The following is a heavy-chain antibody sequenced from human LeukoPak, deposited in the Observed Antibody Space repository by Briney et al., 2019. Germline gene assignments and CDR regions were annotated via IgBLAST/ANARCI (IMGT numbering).Heavy chain of an antibody. D-gene: IGHD2-15*01. Sequence: PGGSLRLSCAASGFTFSNYDMHWVRQAPGKGLEWVAAISYDGGNKYYSDSVKGRFTISRDNSKNTLNLQMNSLRAEDTAVYYCASVNVPATPYWGQGTLVTVSS. V-gene: IGHV3-30*03. CDR3: ASVNVPATPY. CDR1: GFTFSNYD. J-gene: IGHJ4*02. CDR2: ISYDGGNK.